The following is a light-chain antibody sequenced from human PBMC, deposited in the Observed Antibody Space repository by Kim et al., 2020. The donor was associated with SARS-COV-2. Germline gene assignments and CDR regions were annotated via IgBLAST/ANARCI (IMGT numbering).Light chain of an antibody. Sequence: GQKFTISVSGSSSNMGNNYVSWYQQLPGTAPKLLIYDNNKRPSGIPDRFSGSKSGTSATLGITGLQTGDEADYYCGTWDSSLSAGVFGGGTQLTVL. CDR1: SSNMGNNY. J-gene: IGLJ3*02. CDR2: DNN. CDR3: GTWDSSLSAGV. V-gene: IGLV1-51*01.